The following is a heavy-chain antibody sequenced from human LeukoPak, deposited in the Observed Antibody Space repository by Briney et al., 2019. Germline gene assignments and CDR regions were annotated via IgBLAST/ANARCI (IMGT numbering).Heavy chain of an antibody. CDR1: GYTFTSYY. J-gene: IGHJ4*02. V-gene: IGHV1-46*01. Sequence: ASVKVSCKASGYTFTSYYMHWVRQAPGQGLEWMGIINPSGGSTSYAQKFQGRVTMTRDTSKNQFSLKLSSVTAADTAVYYCARGLFGDFDYWGQGTLVTVSS. CDR3: ARGLFGDFDY. D-gene: IGHD3-16*01. CDR2: INPSGGST.